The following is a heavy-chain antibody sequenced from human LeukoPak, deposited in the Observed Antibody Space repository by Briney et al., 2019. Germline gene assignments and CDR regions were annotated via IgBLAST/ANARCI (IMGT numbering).Heavy chain of an antibody. CDR2: IRYDGSNK. CDR1: GFTFSSYG. CDR3: AKDGPYYYGSVNNWFDP. D-gene: IGHD3-10*01. Sequence: PGGSLRLSCAASGFTFSSYGMHWVRQAPGKGLEWVAFIRYDGSNKYYAVSVKGRFTISRDNSKNTLYLQMNSLRAEDTAVYYCAKDGPYYYGSVNNWFDPWGQGTLVTVSS. J-gene: IGHJ5*02. V-gene: IGHV3-30*02.